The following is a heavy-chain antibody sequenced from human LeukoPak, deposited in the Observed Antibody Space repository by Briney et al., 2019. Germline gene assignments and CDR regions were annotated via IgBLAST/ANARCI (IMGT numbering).Heavy chain of an antibody. CDR1: DFTFSTYA. CDR3: ASRKDTPHLPDY. Sequence: GRSLRLSCAVSDFTFSTYAMHWVRQAPDKGLEWVAVISYDGGKKYYADSVKGRFTISRDNSKNTPYLQMNSLRTEDTAMYYCASRKDTPHLPDYWGQGTLVTVSS. CDR2: ISYDGGKK. D-gene: IGHD5-18*01. V-gene: IGHV3-30-3*01. J-gene: IGHJ4*02.